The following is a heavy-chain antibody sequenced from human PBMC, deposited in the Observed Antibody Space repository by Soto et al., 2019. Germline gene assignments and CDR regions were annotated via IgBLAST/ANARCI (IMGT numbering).Heavy chain of an antibody. Sequence: SETLSLTCTVSGGSISSYYWGWIRQPPGKGLEWIGYIYYSGSTNYNPSLKSRVTISVDTSKNQFSLKLSSVTAADTAVYYCARQARAYGDYDYWGQGTLVTVSS. CDR3: ARQARAYGDYDY. J-gene: IGHJ4*02. D-gene: IGHD4-17*01. CDR2: IYYSGST. V-gene: IGHV4-59*01. CDR1: GGSISSYY.